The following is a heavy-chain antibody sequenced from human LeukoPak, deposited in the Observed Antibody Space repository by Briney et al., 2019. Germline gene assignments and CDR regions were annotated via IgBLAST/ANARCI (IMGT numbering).Heavy chain of an antibody. J-gene: IGHJ4*02. V-gene: IGHV3-11*04. CDR1: GFTFSDYY. D-gene: IGHD6-19*01. Sequence: PGGSLRLSCAASGFTFSDYYMSWIRQAPGKGLEWVSYISSSGSTIYYADSVKGRFTISRDNAKNSLYLQMNSLRVEDTAVYYCAKVGRSGWPLDNWGQGTLVTVSS. CDR3: AKVGRSGWPLDN. CDR2: ISSSGSTI.